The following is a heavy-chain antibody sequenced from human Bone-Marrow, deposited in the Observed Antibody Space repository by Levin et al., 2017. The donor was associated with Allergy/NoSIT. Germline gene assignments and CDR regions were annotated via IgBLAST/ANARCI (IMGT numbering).Heavy chain of an antibody. CDR2: ISTSSNTI. V-gene: IGHV3-48*02. CDR1: GFTFSSYS. D-gene: IGHD2-21*02. CDR3: ARWGRGVTGSYYFDF. Sequence: GGSLRLSCAASGFTFSSYSMNWVRQAPGKGLEWVSYISTSSNTIHHADSVKGRFTISRDNAKNSLYLQMNSLRDEDTAVYYCARWGRGVTGSYYFDFWGQGTLVTVSS. J-gene: IGHJ4*02.